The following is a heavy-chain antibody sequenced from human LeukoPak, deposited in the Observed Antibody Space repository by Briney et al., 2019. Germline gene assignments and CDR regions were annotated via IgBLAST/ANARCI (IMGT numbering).Heavy chain of an antibody. CDR3: ARDHEVSSSSFDY. CDR1: RGSVNSNSYY. CDR2: IYYSGNT. J-gene: IGHJ4*02. Sequence: TPSETLSLTCTVSRGSVNSNSYYWGWIRQPPGKGLEWIGTIYYSGNTYYNPSLESRVTISVDTSKNQFSLKLTSVTAADTAVYYCARDHEVSSSSFDYWVQGTLVTVSS. D-gene: IGHD6-6*01. V-gene: IGHV4-39*07.